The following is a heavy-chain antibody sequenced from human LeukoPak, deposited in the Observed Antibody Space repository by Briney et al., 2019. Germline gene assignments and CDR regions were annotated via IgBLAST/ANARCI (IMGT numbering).Heavy chain of an antibody. CDR2: ISGSGGST. CDR1: GFTFSSYA. V-gene: IGHV3-23*01. D-gene: IGHD3-10*01. J-gene: IGHJ4*02. Sequence: GGSLRLSCAASGFTFSSYAMSWVRQAPGKGLEWDSAISGSGGSTYYADSVKGRFTISRDNSKNTLYLQMNSLRAEDTAVYYCAKGDDYYCSGSNDYWGQGTLVTVSS. CDR3: AKGDDYYCSGSNDY.